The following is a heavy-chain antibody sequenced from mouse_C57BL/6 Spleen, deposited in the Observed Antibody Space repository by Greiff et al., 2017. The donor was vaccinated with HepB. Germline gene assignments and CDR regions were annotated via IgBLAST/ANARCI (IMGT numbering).Heavy chain of an antibody. Sequence: EVHLVESGGGLVKPGGSLKLSCAASGFTFSSYAMSWVRQTPEKRLEWVATISDGGSYTYYPDNVKGRFTISRDNAKNNLYLQMSHLKSEDTAMYYCARELREGYAMDYWGQGTSVTVSS. CDR2: ISDGGSYT. CDR1: GFTFSSYA. J-gene: IGHJ4*01. CDR3: ARELREGYAMDY. D-gene: IGHD2-4*01. V-gene: IGHV5-4*01.